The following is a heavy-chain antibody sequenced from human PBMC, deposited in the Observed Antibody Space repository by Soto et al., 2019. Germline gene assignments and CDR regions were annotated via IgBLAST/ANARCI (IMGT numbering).Heavy chain of an antibody. V-gene: IGHV3-23*01. J-gene: IGHJ4*02. D-gene: IGHD6-19*01. CDR1: GFTISSCA. Sequence: GGSLRLSCAASGFTISSCAMSWVRQAPGKGLERVSTISGIGGSTYYADSVKGRFTISRDNSKNTLYLQMNSLRAEDTAVYFCAKSGWLVNYFDYWGQGILVTVSS. CDR3: AKSGWLVNYFDY. CDR2: ISGIGGST.